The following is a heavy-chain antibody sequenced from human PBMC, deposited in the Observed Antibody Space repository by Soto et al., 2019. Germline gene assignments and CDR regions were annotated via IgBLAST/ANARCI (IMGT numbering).Heavy chain of an antibody. CDR1: GGSMSRYY. V-gene: IGHV4-59*01. CDR3: ARDLTISSTDGPLDP. D-gene: IGHD1-1*01. Sequence: LSLTFTVSGGSMSRYYWTWIRQPPGKGLEWIGNIHYTGSTNYNPSLKSRVTILLGTSTSQFSLKVSSVTAADTAVYYCARDLTISSTDGPLDPWGHGTLVTVSS. J-gene: IGHJ5*02. CDR2: IHYTGST.